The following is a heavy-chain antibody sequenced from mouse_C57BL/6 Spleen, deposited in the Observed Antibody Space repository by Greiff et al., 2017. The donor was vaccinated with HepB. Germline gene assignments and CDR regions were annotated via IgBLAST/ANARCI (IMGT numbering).Heavy chain of an antibody. V-gene: IGHV1-15*01. D-gene: IGHD2-4*01. J-gene: IGHJ4*01. CDR1: GYTFTDYE. Sequence: VQLQQSGAELVRPGASVTLSCKASGYTFTDYEMHWVKQTPVHGLEWIGAIDPETGGTAYNQKFKGKAILTADKSSSTAYMELRSLTSEDAAVYYCTRRGIYYDYDLYAMDYWGQGTSVTVSS. CDR2: IDPETGGT. CDR3: TRRGIYYDYDLYAMDY.